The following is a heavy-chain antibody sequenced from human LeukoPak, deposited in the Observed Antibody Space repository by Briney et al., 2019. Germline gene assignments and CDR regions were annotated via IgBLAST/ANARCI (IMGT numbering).Heavy chain of an antibody. D-gene: IGHD2-2*01. CDR1: GYTLTELS. J-gene: IGHJ6*03. V-gene: IGHV1-24*01. CDR3: ATLRRYCSSTSCYYYYYYMDV. CDR2: FDPEDGET. Sequence: ASVKVSCKVSGYTLTELSMHWVRQAPGKGLEWMGGFDPEDGETIYAQKFQGRVTMTEDTSTDTAYMELSSLRSEDTAVYYCATLRRYCSSTSCYYYYYYMDVWGKGTTVTVSS.